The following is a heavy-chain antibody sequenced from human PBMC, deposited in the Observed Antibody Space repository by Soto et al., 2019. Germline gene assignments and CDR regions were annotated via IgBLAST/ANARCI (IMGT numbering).Heavy chain of an antibody. J-gene: IGHJ4*02. CDR2: IYHSGGT. CDR1: GDSISSGGYS. D-gene: IGHD3-22*01. CDR3: ARDSRSGYYLEY. Sequence: SETLSLTCDVSGDSISSGGYSWNWIRQQPGKGLEWIGYIYHSGGTDYNPSLKSRVTITVDSSNNKFSLKLNSVTAADTAVYYCARDSRSGYYLEYWGQGTLVTVSS. V-gene: IGHV4-30-2*01.